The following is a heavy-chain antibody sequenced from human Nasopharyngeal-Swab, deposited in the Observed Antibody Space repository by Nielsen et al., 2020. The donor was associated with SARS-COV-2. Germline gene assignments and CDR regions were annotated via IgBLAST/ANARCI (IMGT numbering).Heavy chain of an antibody. D-gene: IGHD3-22*01. CDR2: ISYDGSNK. CDR3: ASLGDSSGYYYRIDGYAHDAHDAFDI. J-gene: IGHJ3*02. V-gene: IGHV3-30-3*01. Sequence: WILQPPGKGLEWVAVISYDGSNKYYADSVKGRFTISRDNSKNTLYLQMNNLRAEDTAVYYCASLGDSSGYYYRIDGYAHDAHDAFDIWGQGTMVTVSS.